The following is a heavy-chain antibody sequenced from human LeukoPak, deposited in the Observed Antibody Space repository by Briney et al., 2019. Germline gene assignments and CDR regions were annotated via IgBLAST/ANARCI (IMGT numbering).Heavy chain of an antibody. CDR1: GFTFSSYG. Sequence: PGGSLRLSCAASGFTFSSYGMHWVRQAPGKGLEWVAFIRYDGSNKYYADSVKGRFTISRDNSKNTLYLQMNSLRAEDTAVYFCARGRTTYYYQDIRFDYWGQGTLVTVSS. V-gene: IGHV3-30*02. D-gene: IGHD3-22*01. J-gene: IGHJ4*02. CDR2: IRYDGSNK. CDR3: ARGRTTYYYQDIRFDY.